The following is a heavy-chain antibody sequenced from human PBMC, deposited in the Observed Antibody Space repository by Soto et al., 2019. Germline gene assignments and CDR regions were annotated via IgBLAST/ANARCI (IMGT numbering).Heavy chain of an antibody. D-gene: IGHD3-3*01. V-gene: IGHV4-30-4*01. J-gene: IGHJ5*02. CDR2: IYYSGST. CDR1: GGSISSGDYY. Sequence: SETLSLTCTVSGGSISSGDYYWSWIRQPPGKGLEWIGYIYYSGSTYYNPSLKSRVTISVDTSKDQFSLKLSSVTAADTAVYYCAREGYDFWSGYYSWFDPWGQGTLVTVSS. CDR3: AREGYDFWSGYYSWFDP.